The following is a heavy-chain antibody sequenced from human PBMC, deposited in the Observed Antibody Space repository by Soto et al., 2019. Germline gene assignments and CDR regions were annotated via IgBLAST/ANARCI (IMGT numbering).Heavy chain of an antibody. CDR2: IWGSGSST. CDR3: AKNSGGSCYTSSAS. CDR1: GFTFSSYG. J-gene: IGHJ5*02. V-gene: IGHV3-23*01. D-gene: IGHD2-15*01. Sequence: GGSLRLSCAASGFTFSSYGMNWVRQAPGKGLEWVSAIWGSGSSTFYADSVKGRFTISRDNSKDTLYLQMNSLRAEDTAIYYCAKNSGGSCYTSSASWGLGTLVTVSS.